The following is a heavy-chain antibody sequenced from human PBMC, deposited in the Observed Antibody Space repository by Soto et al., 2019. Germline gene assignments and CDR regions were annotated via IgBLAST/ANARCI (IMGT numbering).Heavy chain of an antibody. CDR2: ISSSSSTI. V-gene: IGHV3-48*01. J-gene: IGHJ6*04. Sequence: GGSLRLSCAASGFTFSSYSMNWVRQAPGKGLEWVSYISSSSSTIYYADSVKGRFTISRDNSKNTLYLQMNSLRAEDTAVYYCANLGDYYGSGSPLHVWGKGTTVTVSS. D-gene: IGHD3-10*01. CDR1: GFTFSSYS. CDR3: ANLGDYYGSGSPLHV.